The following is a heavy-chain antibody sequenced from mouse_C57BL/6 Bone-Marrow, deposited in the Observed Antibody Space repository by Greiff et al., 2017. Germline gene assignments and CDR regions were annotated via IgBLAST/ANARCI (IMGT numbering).Heavy chain of an antibody. D-gene: IGHD1-1*01. CDR1: GYTFTDHT. V-gene: IGHV1-78*01. Sequence: VHLVESDAELVKPGASVKISCKVSGYTFTDHTIHWMKQRPEQGLEWIGYIYPRDGSTKYNEKFKGKATLTADKSSSTAYMQLNSLTSEDSAVYFCARRGYGRGDRLDYWGQGTTLTVSS. CDR3: ARRGYGRGDRLDY. J-gene: IGHJ2*01. CDR2: IYPRDGST.